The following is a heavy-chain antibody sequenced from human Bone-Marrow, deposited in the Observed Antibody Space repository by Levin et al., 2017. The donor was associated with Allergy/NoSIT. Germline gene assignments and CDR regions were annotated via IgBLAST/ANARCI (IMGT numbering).Heavy chain of an antibody. D-gene: IGHD2-2*01. CDR1: GFTLSQYW. CDR2: IKPDGSDK. Sequence: VASVKVSCVASGFTLSQYWMTWVRQAPGKGLEWVAKIKPDGSDKFYADSLKGRLTISRDNTRKSLSLQINNLRAEDTAVYYCARDSFSTSSGLDYYYGMDVWGQGTTVTVSS. J-gene: IGHJ6*02. V-gene: IGHV3-7*01. CDR3: ARDSFSTSSGLDYYYGMDV.